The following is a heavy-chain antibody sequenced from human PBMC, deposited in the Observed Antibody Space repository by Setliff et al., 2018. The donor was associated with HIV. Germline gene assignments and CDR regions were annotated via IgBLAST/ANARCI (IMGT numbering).Heavy chain of an antibody. J-gene: IGHJ5*02. V-gene: IGHV3-21*01. Sequence: GGSLRLSCAASGFTFSTYRMNWVRQAPGKGLEWVSSISSSSNSIYYADSVKGRFSISRDNAKNSLYLQMNSLRAEDTAVYYCAREAGGYCSGGRCYGDWFDPWGQGTLVTAPQ. CDR3: AREAGGYCSGGRCYGDWFDP. CDR2: ISSSSNSI. D-gene: IGHD2-15*01. CDR1: GFTFSTYR.